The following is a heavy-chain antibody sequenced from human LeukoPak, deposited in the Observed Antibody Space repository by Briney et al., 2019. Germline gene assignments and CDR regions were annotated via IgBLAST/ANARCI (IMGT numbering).Heavy chain of an antibody. Sequence: GGPLRLSCASSGFTFSSYAMSWVRPTPGKGLEWVSSITSSGESTYYADSVKDQFTISRDNSKNTLYLQMNILRAEDTAVYYCARDRPNYYGTNGHYYRRDGDYWGLGTLVTVSS. CDR2: ITSSGEST. V-gene: IGHV3-23*01. CDR1: GFTFSSYA. J-gene: IGHJ4*02. D-gene: IGHD3-22*01. CDR3: ARDRPNYYGTNGHYYRRDGDY.